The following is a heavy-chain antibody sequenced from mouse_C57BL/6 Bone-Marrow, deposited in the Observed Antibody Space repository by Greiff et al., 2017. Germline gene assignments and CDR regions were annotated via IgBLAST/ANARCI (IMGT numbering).Heavy chain of an antibody. Sequence: EVHLVESGGDLVKPGGSLKLSCAASGFTFSSYGMSWVRQTPDKRLEWVATISSGGSYTYYPDSVKGRFTISRDNAKNTLYLQMSSLKSEDTAMYYCARHVLPVVDQAMDYWGQGTSVTVSS. J-gene: IGHJ4*01. CDR1: GFTFSSYG. CDR2: ISSGGSYT. D-gene: IGHD1-1*01. CDR3: ARHVLPVVDQAMDY. V-gene: IGHV5-6*01.